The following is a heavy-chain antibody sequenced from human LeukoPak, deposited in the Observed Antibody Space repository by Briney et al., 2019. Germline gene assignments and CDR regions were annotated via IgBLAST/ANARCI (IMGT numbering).Heavy chain of an antibody. CDR3: ARELGPSPHY. D-gene: IGHD3-16*01. J-gene: IGHJ4*01. CDR2: ISYDGGYK. Sequence: PGGSLRLSCVVSGFDFSSYAMHWVRQALGKGLEWVALISYDGGYKYYPDSVKGRFTISRDNSKNMVHLEINSLRLDDTALYYCARELGPSPHYWGQGTLVTVSS. CDR1: GFDFSSYA. V-gene: IGHV3-30-3*01.